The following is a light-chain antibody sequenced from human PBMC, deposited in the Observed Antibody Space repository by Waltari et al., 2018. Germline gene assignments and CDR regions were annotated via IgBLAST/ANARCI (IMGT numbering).Light chain of an antibody. J-gene: IGKJ4*01. Sequence: EIVLTQSPANLSLSPGERATLSCRASQSVRTYLAWYQHIPGQAPRLLSYDASNRATDVPARFSGSGSGTDFTLTISSLQPEDFAVYYCQERSNWPGGAFGGGTKVEIK. V-gene: IGKV3-11*01. CDR1: QSVRTY. CDR2: DAS. CDR3: QERSNWPGGA.